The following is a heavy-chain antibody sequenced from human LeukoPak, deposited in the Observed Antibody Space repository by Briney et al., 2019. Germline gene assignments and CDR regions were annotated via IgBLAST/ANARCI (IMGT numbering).Heavy chain of an antibody. D-gene: IGHD3-10*01. Sequence: ASVKVSCKVSGYTLTDLSVHWVRQTPGKGLEWMGGFDPEDGETIYAQKFQGRVTITADKSTSTAYMELSSPRSEDTAVYYCARDGGLLWFGEVQLERNWFDPWGQGTLVTVSS. CDR1: GYTLTDLS. J-gene: IGHJ5*02. V-gene: IGHV1-24*01. CDR3: ARDGGLLWFGEVQLERNWFDP. CDR2: FDPEDGET.